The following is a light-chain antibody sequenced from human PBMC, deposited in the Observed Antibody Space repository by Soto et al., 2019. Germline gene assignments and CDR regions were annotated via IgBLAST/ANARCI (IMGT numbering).Light chain of an antibody. CDR2: EVT. V-gene: IGLV2-8*01. CDR3: SSYAGSATVV. Sequence: QSALTQPPSASGSPGQSVTISCTGTSSDVGDYNYVSWFQQHPGKAPKLMIFEVTKRPSGVPDRFSGSKSGNTASLTVSGLQADDEADYYCSSYAGSATVVFGGGTKVTV. J-gene: IGLJ2*01. CDR1: SSDVGDYNY.